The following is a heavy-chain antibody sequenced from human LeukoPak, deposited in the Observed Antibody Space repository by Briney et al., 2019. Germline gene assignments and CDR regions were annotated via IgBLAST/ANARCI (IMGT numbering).Heavy chain of an antibody. J-gene: IGHJ3*02. CDR3: ARSRGLYDSSGYDAFDI. V-gene: IGHV1-69*13. CDR2: IIPIFGTA. Sequence: GASVKVSCKASGGTFSSYAISWVRQAPGQGLEWMGGIIPIFGTANYAQKFQGRVTITADESTSTAYMELSSLRSEDTAVYYCARSRGLYDSSGYDAFDIWGQGTMVTVSS. CDR1: GGTFSSYA. D-gene: IGHD3-22*01.